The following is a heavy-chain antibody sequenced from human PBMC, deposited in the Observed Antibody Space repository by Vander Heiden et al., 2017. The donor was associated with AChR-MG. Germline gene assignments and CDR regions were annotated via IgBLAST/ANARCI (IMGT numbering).Heavy chain of an antibody. V-gene: IGHV4-39*01. Sequence: QLQLQESGPGLVQPSETLSPTRTVSGGSISSSRYYRGWIRRPPGQGLEGIGSIYYRGSTYYNPSLKSRVTISVDTSKNEFSRKMSSVTAADTAVDYCARQYSRVYWGQGTLVTVSS. D-gene: IGHD6-13*01. J-gene: IGHJ4*02. CDR3: ARQYSRVY. CDR2: IYYRGST. CDR1: GGSISSSRYY.